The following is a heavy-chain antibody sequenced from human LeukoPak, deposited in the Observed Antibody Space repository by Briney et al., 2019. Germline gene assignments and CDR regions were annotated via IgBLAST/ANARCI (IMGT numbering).Heavy chain of an antibody. CDR3: ARDLQYYDFWSGYSDAFDI. D-gene: IGHD3-3*01. V-gene: IGHV4-59*01. CDR2: IYYSGST. CDR1: GGSISSYY. Sequence: SETLSLTCTVSGGSISSYYWSWIRQPPGKGLEWIGYIYYSGSTNYNPSLKGRVTISVDTSKNQFSLKLSSVTAADTAVYYCARDLQYYDFWSGYSDAFDIWGQGTMVTVSS. J-gene: IGHJ3*02.